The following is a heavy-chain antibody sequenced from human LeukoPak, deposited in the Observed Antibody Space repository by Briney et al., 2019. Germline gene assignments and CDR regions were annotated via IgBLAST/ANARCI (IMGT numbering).Heavy chain of an antibody. CDR3: ARHVMVRGVISWFDP. CDR2: IYPGDSDT. CDR1: GYSFTSYW. D-gene: IGHD3-10*01. J-gene: IGHJ5*02. V-gene: IGHV5-51*01. Sequence: GESLKISCKGSGYSFTSYWIGWVRQMPGEGLEWMGIIYPGDSDTRYSASFQGQVAISADKSISTAYLQWSSLKASDTAMYYCARHVMVRGVISWFDPWGQGTLVTVSS.